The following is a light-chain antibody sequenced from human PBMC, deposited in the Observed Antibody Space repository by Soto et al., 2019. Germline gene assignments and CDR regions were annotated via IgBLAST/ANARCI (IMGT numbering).Light chain of an antibody. J-gene: IGLJ2*01. CDR1: NIGSKS. CDR3: QVWDSSSDLVV. CDR2: YDS. V-gene: IGLV3-21*04. Sequence: SYELTQPPSVSVAPGKTARITCGGNNIGSKSVHWYQQKPGQAPVLVIYYDSDRPSGIPERFSGSNSGNTATLTTSRVEAGDEADYYCQVWDSSSDLVVFGGGTKLTVL.